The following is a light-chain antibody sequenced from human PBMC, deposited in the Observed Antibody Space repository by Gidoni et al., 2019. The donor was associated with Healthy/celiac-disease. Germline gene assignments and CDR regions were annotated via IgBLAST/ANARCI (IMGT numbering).Light chain of an antibody. CDR2: AAS. Sequence: DTHMTQSPSSLSASVGDRVTITCRASQSISSYLNWYQQKPGKAHKLLIYAASSLQSGVPSRFSGSGSGADFTLTITSLQPEDFATYYCQQSYSTPRTFGQGTKLEIK. V-gene: IGKV1-39*01. J-gene: IGKJ2*01. CDR3: QQSYSTPRT. CDR1: QSISSY.